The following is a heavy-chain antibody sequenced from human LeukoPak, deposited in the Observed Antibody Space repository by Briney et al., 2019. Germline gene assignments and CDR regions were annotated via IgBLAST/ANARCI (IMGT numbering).Heavy chain of an antibody. CDR3: ARRHSMVRGGGFDY. J-gene: IGHJ4*02. CDR2: INHSGST. D-gene: IGHD3-10*01. Sequence: TSETLSLTCAVYGGSFSGYYWSWIRQPPGKGLEWIGEINHSGSTNYNPSLKSRVTISVDTSKNQFSLKLSSVTAADTAVYYCARRHSMVRGGGFDYWGQGTLVTVSS. V-gene: IGHV4-34*01. CDR1: GGSFSGYY.